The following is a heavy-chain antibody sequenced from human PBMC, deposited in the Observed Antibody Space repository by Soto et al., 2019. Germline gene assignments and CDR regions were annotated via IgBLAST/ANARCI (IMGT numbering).Heavy chain of an antibody. V-gene: IGHV3-15*01. CDR2: IKSKTDGGTT. CDR3: TTEGNDYGDPHVY. D-gene: IGHD4-17*01. J-gene: IGHJ4*02. Sequence: EVQLVGSGGGLVKPGGSLRLSCAASGFTFSNAWMSWVRQAPGKGLEWVGRIKSKTDGGTTDYAAPVKGRFTISRDDSKNTLYLQMNSLKTEDTAVYYCTTEGNDYGDPHVYWGQGTLVTVSS. CDR1: GFTFSNAW.